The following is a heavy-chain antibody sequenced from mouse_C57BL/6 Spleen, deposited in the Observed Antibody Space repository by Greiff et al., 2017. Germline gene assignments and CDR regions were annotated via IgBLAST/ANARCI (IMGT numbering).Heavy chain of an antibody. V-gene: IGHV1-50*01. D-gene: IGHD2-5*01. CDR2: IDPSDSYT. CDR1: GYTFTSYW. Sequence: QVQLQQPGAELVKPGASVKLSCKASGYTFTSYWMQWVKQRPGQGLEWIGEIDPSDSYTNYNQKFKGKATLTVDTSSRTAYMQLSSLTSEDSAVYYCARLYSNYTVDYWGQGTTLTVSS. J-gene: IGHJ2*01. CDR3: ARLYSNYTVDY.